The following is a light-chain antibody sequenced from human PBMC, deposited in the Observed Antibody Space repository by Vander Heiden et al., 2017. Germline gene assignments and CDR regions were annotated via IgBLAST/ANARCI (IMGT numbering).Light chain of an antibody. CDR3: QQYDNLPLT. J-gene: IGKJ3*01. Sequence: DIQMTQSPSSLSASLGDRVTITCQASQDISNYLNWYQQKPWKAPKLLIYDASNLETGVPSRLSGSGSGTDFTFTISSLQPEDIATYYCQQYDNLPLTFGHGTRVDIK. CDR1: QDISNY. CDR2: DAS. V-gene: IGKV1-33*01.